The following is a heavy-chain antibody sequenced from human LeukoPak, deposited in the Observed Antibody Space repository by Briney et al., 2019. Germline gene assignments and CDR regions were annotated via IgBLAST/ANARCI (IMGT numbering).Heavy chain of an antibody. D-gene: IGHD6-19*01. CDR3: ARERRAVTDAFDF. CDR1: GYTFSSYY. CDR2: INPSPGTT. J-gene: IGHJ3*01. Sequence: ASVKVSCKTSGYTFSSYYIHWVRQAPGQGLEWMGIINPSPGTTKYAQKFQGRVTITSDMSTSTVYMELSSLRSEDTAVYYCARERRAVTDAFDFWGQGTMLTVSA. V-gene: IGHV1-46*01.